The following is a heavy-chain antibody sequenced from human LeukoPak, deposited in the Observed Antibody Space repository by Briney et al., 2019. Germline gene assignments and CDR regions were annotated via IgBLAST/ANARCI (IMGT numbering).Heavy chain of an antibody. V-gene: IGHV3-30*18. CDR1: GFTFSSYG. Sequence: GGSLRLSCAASGFTFSSYGMHWVRQAPGKGLEWVAVISYDGSNKYYADSVKGRFTISRDNAKNSLYLQMNSLRAEDTAVYYCVKPYYYSSGSLNWGQGTLVTVSS. J-gene: IGHJ4*02. CDR3: VKPYYYSSGSLN. CDR2: ISYDGSNK. D-gene: IGHD3-10*01.